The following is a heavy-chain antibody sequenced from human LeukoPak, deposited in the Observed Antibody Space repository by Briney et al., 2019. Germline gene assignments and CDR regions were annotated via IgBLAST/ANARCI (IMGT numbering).Heavy chain of an antibody. CDR1: GFTVSSNY. Sequence: GGSLRLSCAASGFTVSSNYMSWVRQAPWKGLEWVSVIYSGGSTYYADSVKGRFTIYRDNVDNVVYLEMNGLRAEDTATYYCARVAVSGPTGWFDYWGQGTLVIVSS. D-gene: IGHD2-8*02. CDR3: ARVAVSGPTGWFDY. CDR2: IYSGGST. J-gene: IGHJ5*01. V-gene: IGHV3-66*01.